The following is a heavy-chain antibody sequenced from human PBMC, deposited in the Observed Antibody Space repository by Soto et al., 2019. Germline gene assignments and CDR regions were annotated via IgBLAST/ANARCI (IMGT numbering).Heavy chain of an antibody. CDR2: IDPRSGAS. D-gene: IGHD3-10*01. CDR3: ARANYGPLDF. CDR1: GYPFTDLY. J-gene: IGHJ4*02. V-gene: IGHV1-2*02. Sequence: ASVKVSCKPSGYPFTDLYIHWVRQAPGLGLKWMGWIDPRSGASRKTQRFQGRFTMTRDTSTNTVYMGLSSLRSDDTAVYFCARANYGPLDFWGQRTLVTVSS.